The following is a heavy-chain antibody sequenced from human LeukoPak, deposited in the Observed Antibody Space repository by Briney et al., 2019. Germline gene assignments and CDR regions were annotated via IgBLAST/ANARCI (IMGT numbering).Heavy chain of an antibody. CDR1: GGTFSSYA. CDR3: ASRSGSYSHYYYYYMDV. V-gene: IGHV1-69*05. D-gene: IGHD3-10*01. J-gene: IGHJ6*03. CDR2: IIPIFGTA. Sequence: ASVKVSCKASGGTFSSYAISWVRQAPGQGLEWMGGIIPIFGTANYAQKFQGRVTITTDESTSTAYVELSSLRSEDTAVYYCASRSGSYSHYYYYYMDVWGKGTTVTVSS.